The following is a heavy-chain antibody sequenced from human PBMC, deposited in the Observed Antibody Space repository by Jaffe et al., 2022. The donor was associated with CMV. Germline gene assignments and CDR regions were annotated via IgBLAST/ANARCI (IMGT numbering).Heavy chain of an antibody. D-gene: IGHD5-12*01. Sequence: QLQLQESGPGLVKPSETLSLTCTVSGGSMSSSSYYWGWIRQPPGKGLEWIGSIYYSGSTYYNPSLKSRVTISVDTSKNQFSLKLSSVTAADTAVYYCARLDWLLYYFDYWGQGTLVSVSS. CDR1: GGSMSSSSYY. V-gene: IGHV4-39*01. J-gene: IGHJ4*02. CDR2: IYYSGST. CDR3: ARLDWLLYYFDY.